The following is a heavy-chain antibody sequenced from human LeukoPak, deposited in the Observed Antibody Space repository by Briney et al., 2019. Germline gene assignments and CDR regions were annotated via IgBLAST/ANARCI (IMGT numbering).Heavy chain of an antibody. Sequence: SETLSLTCTVSGDSISSGGYYWSWIRQHPGKGLEWIGYIYYSGSTYYNPSLKSRVTISVDTSKNQFSLKLSSVTAADTAVYYCAVTTERYLDYWGQGTLVTVSS. D-gene: IGHD4-17*01. CDR3: AVTTERYLDY. J-gene: IGHJ4*02. V-gene: IGHV4-31*03. CDR1: GDSISSGGYY. CDR2: IYYSGST.